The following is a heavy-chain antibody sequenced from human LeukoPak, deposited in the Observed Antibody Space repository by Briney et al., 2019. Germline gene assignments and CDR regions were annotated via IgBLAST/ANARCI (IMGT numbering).Heavy chain of an antibody. CDR2: IYTSGRT. CDR3: ARGEYQLLQGAFDI. Sequence: SETLSLTCTVSVGSINNYYWSWIRQPAGKGLEWIGRIYTSGRTNYNPSLKSRVTMSVDTSKNQFSLRLSPVTAADTGVYYCARGEYQLLQGAFDIWGQGTMVTVSS. D-gene: IGHD2-2*01. CDR1: VGSINNYY. J-gene: IGHJ3*02. V-gene: IGHV4-4*07.